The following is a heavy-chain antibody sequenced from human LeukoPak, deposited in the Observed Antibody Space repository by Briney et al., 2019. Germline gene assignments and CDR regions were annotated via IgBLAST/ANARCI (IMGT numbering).Heavy chain of an antibody. V-gene: IGHV3-13*01. D-gene: IGHD1-1*01. CDR3: ARGPPRGKYYYMDV. CDR2: IGTASDT. J-gene: IGHJ6*03. Sequence: EGSLRLSCAASGFTFSRFDMHWVRQPTGQGLEWGSTIGTASDTYYPGSVEGRFTLSRDDAKNSLYLQMNSLTAGDTAVYYCARGPPRGKYYYMDVWGKGTTVTVSS. CDR1: GFTFSRFD.